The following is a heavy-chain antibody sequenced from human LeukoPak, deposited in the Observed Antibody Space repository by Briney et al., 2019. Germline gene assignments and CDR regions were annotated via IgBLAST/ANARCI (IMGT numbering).Heavy chain of an antibody. CDR2: ISSNGGST. CDR1: GFTFSSYA. CDR3: ARGSAPNYDFWSGYYREDYFDY. V-gene: IGHV3-64*01. Sequence: GGSLRLSCAASGFTFSSYAMHWVRQAPGKGLEYVSAISSNGGSTYYANSVKGRFTISRDNSKNTLYLQMGSLRAEDMAEYYCARGSAPNYDFWSGYYREDYFDYWGQGTLVTVSS. D-gene: IGHD3-3*01. J-gene: IGHJ4*02.